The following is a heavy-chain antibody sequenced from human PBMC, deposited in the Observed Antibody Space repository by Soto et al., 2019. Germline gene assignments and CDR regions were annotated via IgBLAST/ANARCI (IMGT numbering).Heavy chain of an antibody. J-gene: IGHJ4*02. CDR1: GYSISTGHY. D-gene: IGHD4-17*01. CDR2: IKHGGKT. CDR3: LGSGEDYGSYIDY. V-gene: IGHV4-38-2*01. Sequence: NPSETLSLTCGVSGYSISTGHYWGWIRQPPGKSLEWMGTIKHGGKTFYNPSLRSRVTFSIDTSKNQLSLRLSSVTAADTAVYYCLGSGEDYGSYIDYWGQGTLVTVSS.